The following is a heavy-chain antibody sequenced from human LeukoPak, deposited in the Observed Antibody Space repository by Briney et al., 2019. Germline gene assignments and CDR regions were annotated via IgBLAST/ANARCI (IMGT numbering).Heavy chain of an antibody. D-gene: IGHD3-22*01. J-gene: IGHJ4*02. CDR3: ARGFDSRFFND. Sequence: GGSLRLSCVDSGFTFRSYWRSWVRQAPGKGLEWVANTKQDGGEKYYVDSVKGRFTISRDNAKNSLYLQMNSLRVEDTAVYYCARGFDSRFFNDWGQGTLVTVSS. CDR1: GFTFRSYW. CDR2: TKQDGGEK. V-gene: IGHV3-7*01.